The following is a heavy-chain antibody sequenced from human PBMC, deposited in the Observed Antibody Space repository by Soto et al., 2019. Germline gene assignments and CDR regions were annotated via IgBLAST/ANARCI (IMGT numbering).Heavy chain of an antibody. J-gene: IGHJ4*02. CDR3: AREIPNLLGIAAAGSKDY. CDR1: GYTFTSYY. CDR2: INPSGGST. V-gene: IGHV1-46*01. D-gene: IGHD6-13*01. Sequence: ASVKVSCKASGYTFTSYYMHWVRQAPGQGLEWMGIINPSGGSTSYAQKFQGRVTVTRDTSTSTVYMELSSLRSEDTAVYYCAREIPNLLGIAAAGSKDYWGQGTLVTVSS.